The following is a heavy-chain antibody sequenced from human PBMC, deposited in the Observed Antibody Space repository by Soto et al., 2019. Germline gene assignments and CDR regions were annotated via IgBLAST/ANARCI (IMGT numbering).Heavy chain of an antibody. J-gene: IGHJ4*02. V-gene: IGHV3-9*01. CDR2: ISWNSGSI. D-gene: IGHD3-16*02. CDR1: GFTFDDYA. CDR3: AKAGYDYIWGSYPDY. Sequence: EVQLVESGGGLVQPGRSLRLSCAASGFTFDDYAMHWVRQAPGKGLEWVSGISWNSGSIGYADSVKGRFTISRDNAKNSLYLQMNSLRAEDTALYYCAKAGYDYIWGSYPDYWGQGTLSPSPQ.